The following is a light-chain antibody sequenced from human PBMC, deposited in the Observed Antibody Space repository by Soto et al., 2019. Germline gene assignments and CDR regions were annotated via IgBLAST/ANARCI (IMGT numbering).Light chain of an antibody. Sequence: QSALTQPASVSGSPGQSITISCTGTSSDVGGYNYVAWYQQHPGKVPRLMIYEVSNRPSGVCNRFSGSKSGSTASLTISGLQAEDEADYYCISYTSSSTSYVFGTGTKLTVL. CDR2: EVS. J-gene: IGLJ1*01. V-gene: IGLV2-14*01. CDR3: ISYTSSSTSYV. CDR1: SSDVGGYNY.